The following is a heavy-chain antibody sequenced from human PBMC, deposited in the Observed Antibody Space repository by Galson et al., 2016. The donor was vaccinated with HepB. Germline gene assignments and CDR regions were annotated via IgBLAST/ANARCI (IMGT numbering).Heavy chain of an antibody. CDR3: ATQSSSSGYGGSVDY. D-gene: IGHD3-22*01. V-gene: IGHV5-10-1*01. CDR1: GYSFTTYW. CDR2: IDSSDSYT. J-gene: IGHJ4*02. Sequence: QSGAEVKKPGESLRISCKGSGYSFTTYWITWVRQMPGKGLEWMGRIDSSDSYTNYSPSFQGHVAISADKSISTAYLRWSSLQASDTAMYYCATQSSSSGYGGSVDYWGQGTLVTVSS.